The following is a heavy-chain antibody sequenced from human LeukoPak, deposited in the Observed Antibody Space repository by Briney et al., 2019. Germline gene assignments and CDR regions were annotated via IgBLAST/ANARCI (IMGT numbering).Heavy chain of an antibody. CDR2: ISGSGGST. CDR1: GFTFSSYA. V-gene: IGHV3-23*01. Sequence: GGSLRLSCAASGFTFSSYAMSWVRQAPGKGLEWVSAISGSGGSTYYADSVKGRFTISRDNSKNTLYLQMNGLRAEDTAVYYCAKETIVVVHEENWFDPWGQGTLVTVSS. CDR3: AKETIVVVHEENWFDP. D-gene: IGHD3-22*01. J-gene: IGHJ5*02.